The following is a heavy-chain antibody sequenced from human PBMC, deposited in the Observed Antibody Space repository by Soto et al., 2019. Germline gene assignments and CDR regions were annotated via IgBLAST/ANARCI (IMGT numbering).Heavy chain of an antibody. Sequence: TLSLTCTVSGGSISSGGYYWSWIRQHPGKGLEWIGYNYHSGITYYNPSLKSRVTISLDTSKNQFSLKLSSVTAADTAVYYCARGSSIAGLYYGMDVWGQGTTVTVSS. J-gene: IGHJ6*02. CDR3: ARGSSIAGLYYGMDV. V-gene: IGHV4-31*03. CDR2: NYHSGIT. CDR1: GGSISSGGYY. D-gene: IGHD6-6*01.